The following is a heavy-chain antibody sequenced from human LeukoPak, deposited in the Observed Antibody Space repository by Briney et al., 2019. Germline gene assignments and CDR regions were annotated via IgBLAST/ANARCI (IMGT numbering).Heavy chain of an antibody. J-gene: IGHJ4*02. CDR3: ARRSRPYSSGWLFDY. CDR2: ISSSSSYI. Sequence: GGSLRLSCAASGFTFSSYSMNWVRQAPGKGLEWVSSISSSSSYIYYADSVKGRFTISRDNAKNSLYLQMNSLRAGDTAVYYCARRSRPYSSGWLFDYWGQGTLVTVSS. V-gene: IGHV3-21*01. D-gene: IGHD6-19*01. CDR1: GFTFSSYS.